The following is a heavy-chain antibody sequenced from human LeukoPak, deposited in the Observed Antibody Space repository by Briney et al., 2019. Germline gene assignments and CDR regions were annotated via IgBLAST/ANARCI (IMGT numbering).Heavy chain of an antibody. CDR3: AKHNNYRFDF. V-gene: IGHV3-23*01. Sequence: GGSLRLSCAASGFTFSSYAMSWVRQAPGKGLEWVSALSGPAGSSTYYADSVKGRFTISRDNSKNTLYLQMNSLRAEDTALYYCAKHNNYRFDFWGQGTLVTVSS. CDR2: LSGPAGSST. CDR1: GFTFSSYA. J-gene: IGHJ4*02. D-gene: IGHD1-1*01.